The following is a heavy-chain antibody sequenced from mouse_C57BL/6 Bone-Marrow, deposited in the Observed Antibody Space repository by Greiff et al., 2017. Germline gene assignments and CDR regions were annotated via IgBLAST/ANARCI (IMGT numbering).Heavy chain of an antibody. CDR3: VLLRHYAMDY. V-gene: IGHV10-3*01. CDR2: IRSKSSNYAT. D-gene: IGHD1-2*01. Sequence: EVQGVESGGGLVQPKGSLKLSCAASGFTFNTYAMHWVRQAPGKGLQWVARIRSKSSNYATYYADSVKDSFTISRDDSQSMLYLQMNNLQTNDTAMYYGVLLRHYAMDYWGQGTSVTVSS. CDR1: GFTFNTYA. J-gene: IGHJ4*01.